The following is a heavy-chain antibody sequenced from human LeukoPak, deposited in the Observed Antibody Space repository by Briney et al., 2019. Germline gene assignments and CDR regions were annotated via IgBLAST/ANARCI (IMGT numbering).Heavy chain of an antibody. D-gene: IGHD3-16*01. CDR2: IYYSGST. V-gene: IGHV4-59*11. Sequence: SETLSLTCTVSGGSITGHYWSWIRQPPGKGLEWFGYIYYSGSTSYNPSLRSRVTISVDTSKNQFSLKLSSVTAADTAVYYCARDAPGEDYMDVWGKGTTVTVSS. CDR1: GGSITGHY. J-gene: IGHJ6*03. CDR3: ARDAPGEDYMDV.